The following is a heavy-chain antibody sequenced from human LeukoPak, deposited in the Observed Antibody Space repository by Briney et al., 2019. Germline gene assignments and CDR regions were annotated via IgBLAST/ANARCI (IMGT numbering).Heavy chain of an antibody. CDR2: IHTSGST. Sequence: SETLSLTCTVSGGSINNYHWSWIRQPAGKGLEWIGQIHTSGSTNYNPPLKSRVTMSMDTPENQLSLTIRSVTAADTAVYYCARRDISSGWSFDYWGQGTLVTVSS. CDR1: GGSINNYH. D-gene: IGHD6-19*01. V-gene: IGHV4-4*07. CDR3: ARRDISSGWSFDY. J-gene: IGHJ4*02.